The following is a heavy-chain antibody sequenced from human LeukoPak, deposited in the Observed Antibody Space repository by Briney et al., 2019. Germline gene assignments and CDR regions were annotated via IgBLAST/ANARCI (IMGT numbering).Heavy chain of an antibody. Sequence: GASVKVSCKASGYTFTSDGISWVRQAPGQGLEWMGWISAYNGNTNYAQKLQGRVTMTTDTSTSTAYMELRSLRSDDTAVYYCARERVAVVVVPAAIRFGYYYYGMDVWGQGTTVTVSS. D-gene: IGHD2-2*01. J-gene: IGHJ6*02. CDR3: ARERVAVVVVPAAIRFGYYYYGMDV. CDR1: GYTFTSDG. CDR2: ISAYNGNT. V-gene: IGHV1-18*01.